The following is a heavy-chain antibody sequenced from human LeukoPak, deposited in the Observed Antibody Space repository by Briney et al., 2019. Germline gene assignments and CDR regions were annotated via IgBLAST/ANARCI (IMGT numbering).Heavy chain of an antibody. J-gene: IGHJ4*02. CDR2: ITSSSSYI. CDR1: GFTFSTYT. D-gene: IGHD4-17*01. CDR3: AGEGYGDYDGDY. V-gene: IGHV3-21*04. Sequence: GGSLRLSCAASGFTFSTYTMNWVRQAPGKGLEWVSSITSSSSYIYYADSVKGRFTISRDNAKNSLYLQMNSLRAEDTAVYYCAGEGYGDYDGDYWGQGTLVTVSS.